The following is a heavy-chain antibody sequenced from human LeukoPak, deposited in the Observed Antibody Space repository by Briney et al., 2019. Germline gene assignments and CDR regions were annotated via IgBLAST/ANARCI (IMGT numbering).Heavy chain of an antibody. Sequence: ASVKVSCKASGYTFTGYYMHWVRQAPGQGLEWMGWINPNSGGTNYAQKFQGRVTMTRDTSINTAYMELSRLRSDDTAVYYCARSLIAAAGTFDYWGQGTLVTVSS. CDR2: INPNSGGT. CDR1: GYTFTGYY. D-gene: IGHD6-13*01. V-gene: IGHV1-2*02. CDR3: ARSLIAAAGTFDY. J-gene: IGHJ4*02.